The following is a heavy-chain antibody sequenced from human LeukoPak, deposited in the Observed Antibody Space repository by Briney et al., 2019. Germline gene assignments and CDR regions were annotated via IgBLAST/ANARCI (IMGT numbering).Heavy chain of an antibody. CDR1: GFTFSSYD. CDR3: ARGRLRKVVNFKQLGAFDM. CDR2: IGTAGDT. J-gene: IGHJ3*02. V-gene: IGHV3-13*01. Sequence: PGGSLRLSCAASGFTFSSYDMHWVRQATGKGLEWVSAIGTAGDTYYPGSVKGRFTISRENAKNSLYLQMNSLRAGDTAVYYCARGRLRKVVNFKQLGAFDMWGQGTMVTVSS. D-gene: IGHD4-17*01.